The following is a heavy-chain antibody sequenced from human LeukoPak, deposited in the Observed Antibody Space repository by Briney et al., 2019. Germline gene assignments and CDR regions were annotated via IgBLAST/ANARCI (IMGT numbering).Heavy chain of an antibody. V-gene: IGHV3-21*01. Sequence: PGGSLRLSCAASGFTFSSYSMSWVRQAPGKGLEWVSSISSSSSYINYADSVKGRFTISRDNAKNPLYLQMNSLRAEDTAVYYCARVRSGSYYLVFDYWGQGSLVTVSS. CDR2: ISSSSSYI. CDR1: GFTFSSYS. J-gene: IGHJ4*02. D-gene: IGHD1-26*01. CDR3: ARVRSGSYYLVFDY.